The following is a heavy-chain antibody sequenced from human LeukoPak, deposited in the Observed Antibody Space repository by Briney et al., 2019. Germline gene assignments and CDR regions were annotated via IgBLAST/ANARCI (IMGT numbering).Heavy chain of an antibody. J-gene: IGHJ4*02. V-gene: IGHV3-7*05. CDR1: GFSFSIYW. CDR2: IKEDGSEK. CDR3: AKDRITMVRGVLGY. D-gene: IGHD3-10*01. Sequence: GGSLRLSCAASGFSFSIYWMTWVRQAPGKGLEWVATIKEDGSEKDYVDSVKGRFTISRDNAKNSLYLQMNSLRTEDTALYYCAKDRITMVRGVLGYWGQGTLVTVSS.